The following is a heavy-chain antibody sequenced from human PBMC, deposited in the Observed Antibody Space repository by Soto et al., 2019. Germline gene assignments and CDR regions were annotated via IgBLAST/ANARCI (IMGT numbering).Heavy chain of an antibody. J-gene: IGHJ4*02. CDR1: GFSFSSYG. Sequence: PGGSLRLSCAASGFSFSSYGMHWVRQAPGKGLEWVAGIPYDGSNKYYVDSVKGRFTISRDNSKNTLYLQMNSLRVEDTAVYYCANGRWYGSSSGDPEFDHWGQGSLVTVSS. CDR2: IPYDGSNK. V-gene: IGHV3-30*18. CDR3: ANGRWYGSSSGDPEFDH. D-gene: IGHD6-6*01.